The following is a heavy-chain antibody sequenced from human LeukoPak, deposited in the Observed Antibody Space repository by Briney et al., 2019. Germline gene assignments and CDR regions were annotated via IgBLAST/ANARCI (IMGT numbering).Heavy chain of an antibody. CDR1: GYTLATYG. CDR3: AREYYDTSDYSYYSDY. Sequence: ASVKVSCKASGYTLATYGVNWVRQAPGQGLEWMGWISAFNGNTNYAQKFRDRVTMTADRSTNTVYMELRSLRSHDTAVYFCAREYYDTSDYSYYSDYWGQGTLVTVPS. J-gene: IGHJ4*02. V-gene: IGHV1-18*01. CDR2: ISAFNGNT. D-gene: IGHD3-22*01.